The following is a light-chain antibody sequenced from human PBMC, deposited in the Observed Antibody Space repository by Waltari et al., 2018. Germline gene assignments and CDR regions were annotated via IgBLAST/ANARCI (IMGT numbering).Light chain of an antibody. CDR1: QSVSGY. J-gene: IGKJ5*01. CDR3: QQRSDWPPAIT. CDR2: DVF. V-gene: IGKV3-11*01. Sequence: IVLTQSPVTLSLSPGARATLSCRASQSVSGYLAWYRQKPGQAPRLLIYDVFKRATGIPERFSGSGSETDFTLTISSLEPEDFGVYFCQQRSDWPPAITFGQGTRLEIK.